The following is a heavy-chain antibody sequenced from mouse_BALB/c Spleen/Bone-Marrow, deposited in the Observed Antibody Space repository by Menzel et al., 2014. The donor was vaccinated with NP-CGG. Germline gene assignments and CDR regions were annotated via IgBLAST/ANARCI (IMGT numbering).Heavy chain of an antibody. CDR1: GYAFSTYW. V-gene: IGHV1-80*01. J-gene: IGHJ2*01. CDR2: IYPGDGDT. Sequence: VQLQQSGAELVRPGSSVKISCKSSGYAFSTYWINWVKQRPGQGLEWIGQIYPGDGDTDFNGKFKGKATLTADRSSNTAYIEFSSLTSEDSAVYFCARGGISVDYWGQGTTLTVSS. CDR3: ARGGISVDY.